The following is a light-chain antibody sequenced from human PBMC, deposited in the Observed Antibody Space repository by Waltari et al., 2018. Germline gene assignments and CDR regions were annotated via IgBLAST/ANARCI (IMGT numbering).Light chain of an antibody. Sequence: TQDPAVSVAMGQTVRITCQGDSLRSYYASWYRQRPGQAPFLFMYDKNNRPAGVPDRFSGSKSDNTASVTITGAQAEDEGHYYCHSRDASGVGGTFGGGTKLTVL. CDR3: HSRDASGVGGT. CDR1: SLRSYY. V-gene: IGLV3-19*01. J-gene: IGLJ2*01. CDR2: DKN.